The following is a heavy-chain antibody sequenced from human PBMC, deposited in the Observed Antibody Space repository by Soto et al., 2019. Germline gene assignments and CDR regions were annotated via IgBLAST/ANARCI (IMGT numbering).Heavy chain of an antibody. D-gene: IGHD6-19*01. CDR3: ARADEQWLVREPRGIDY. V-gene: IGHV3-7*03. CDR2: IKQDGSEK. J-gene: IGHJ4*02. CDR1: GFTFSSYW. Sequence: PGGSLRLSCAASGFTFSSYWMSWVRQAPRKGLEWVANIKQDGSEKYYVDSVKGRFTISRDNAKNSLYLQMNSLRAEDTAVYYCARADEQWLVREPRGIDYWGQGTLVTVSS.